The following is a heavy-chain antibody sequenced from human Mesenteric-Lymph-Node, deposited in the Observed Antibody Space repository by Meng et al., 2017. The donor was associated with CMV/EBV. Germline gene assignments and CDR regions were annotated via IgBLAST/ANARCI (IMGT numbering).Heavy chain of an antibody. CDR1: GYTFTGYY. V-gene: IGHV1-2*02. CDR2: INPNSGGT. CDR3: ARDRDDHPIY. D-gene: IGHD3-16*01. J-gene: IGHJ4*02. Sequence: ASVKVSCKASGYTFTGYYLHWVRQAPGQGLEWMGWINPNSGGTNYAQKFQGRVTMTRDTSISTAYMELSSLRSDGTGVYYCARDRDDHPIYWGQGTLVTVSS.